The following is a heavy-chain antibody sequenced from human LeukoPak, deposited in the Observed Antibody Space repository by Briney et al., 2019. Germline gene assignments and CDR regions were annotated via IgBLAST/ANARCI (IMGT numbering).Heavy chain of an antibody. J-gene: IGHJ4*02. CDR1: GGSISSYY. V-gene: IGHV4-59*12. Sequence: PSETLSLTCTVSGGSISSYYWSWIRQPPGEGLEWIGYIYYSGSTNYNPSLKSRVTISVDTSKNQFSLRLTSVTAADTAVYYCASLRVPGDFDYWGQGTLVTVSS. CDR3: ASLRVPGDFDY. CDR2: IYYSGST. D-gene: IGHD3-16*01.